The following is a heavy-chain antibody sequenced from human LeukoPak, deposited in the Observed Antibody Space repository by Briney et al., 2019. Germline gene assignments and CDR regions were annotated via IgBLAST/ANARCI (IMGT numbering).Heavy chain of an antibody. CDR2: IRYDGNNK. D-gene: IGHD3-10*01. CDR3: AKDMDVGGYGSGDYFDY. Sequence: GGSLRLSCAASGFTFSSYGIHWVRQAPGKGLEWVAFIRYDGNNKYYADSVKGRFTISRDNSKNTLYLQMNSLRAEDTAVYYCAKDMDVGGYGSGDYFDYCGQGTLVTVSS. V-gene: IGHV3-30*02. CDR1: GFTFSSYG. J-gene: IGHJ4*02.